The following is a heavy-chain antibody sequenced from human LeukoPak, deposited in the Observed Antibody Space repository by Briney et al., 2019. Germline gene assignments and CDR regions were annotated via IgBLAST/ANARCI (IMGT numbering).Heavy chain of an antibody. J-gene: IGHJ4*02. D-gene: IGHD1-26*01. CDR3: ARVAGATVLAAHFDY. Sequence: SVMVSCKASGGTFSSYAISWVRQAPGQGLEWMGGIIPIFGTANYAQKFQGRVTITADESTSTAYIELSSLRSEDTAVYYCARVAGATVLAAHFDYWGQGTLVTVSS. V-gene: IGHV1-69*13. CDR2: IIPIFGTA. CDR1: GGTFSSYA.